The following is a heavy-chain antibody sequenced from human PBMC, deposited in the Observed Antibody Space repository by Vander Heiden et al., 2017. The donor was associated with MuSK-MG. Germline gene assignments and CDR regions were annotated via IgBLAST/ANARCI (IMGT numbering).Heavy chain of an antibody. V-gene: IGHV1-3*01. CDR1: GYTFTSYA. D-gene: IGHD6-19*01. Sequence: QVQLVQSGAEAKKPGASVKVSCKASGYTFTSYAMHWVRQAPGQRLEWMGWINAGNGNTKYSQKFQGRVTITRDTSASTAYMELSSLRSEDTTVYYCARRAVAGTVAFDIWGQGTMVTVSS. CDR3: ARRAVAGTVAFDI. CDR2: INAGNGNT. J-gene: IGHJ3*02.